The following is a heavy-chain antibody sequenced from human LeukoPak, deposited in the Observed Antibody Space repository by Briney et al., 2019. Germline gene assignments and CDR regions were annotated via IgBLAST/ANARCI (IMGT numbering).Heavy chain of an antibody. V-gene: IGHV1-18*01. D-gene: IGHD3-3*01. J-gene: IGHJ5*02. Sequence: ASVKVSCKASGGTFSSYAISWVRQAPGQGLEWMGWISAYNGNTNYAQKLQGRVTMTTDTSTSTAYMELRSLRSDDTAVYYCAKTEYDFWSGYPNWFDPWGQGTLVTVSS. CDR2: ISAYNGNT. CDR1: GGTFSSYA. CDR3: AKTEYDFWSGYPNWFDP.